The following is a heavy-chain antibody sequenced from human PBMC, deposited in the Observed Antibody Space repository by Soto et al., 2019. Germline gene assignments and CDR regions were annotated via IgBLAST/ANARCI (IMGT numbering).Heavy chain of an antibody. V-gene: IGHV4-31*03. D-gene: IGHD3-10*01. CDR1: GGSISSGGYY. CDR3: ARSGYYGLYYFDY. Sequence: SETLSLTCTVSGGSISSGGYYWSWIRQHPGKGLEWIGYIYYSGSTYYNPSLKSRVTISVDTSKNQFSLKLSSVTAADTAVYYCARSGYYGLYYFDYWGQGTLVTVSS. J-gene: IGHJ4*02. CDR2: IYYSGST.